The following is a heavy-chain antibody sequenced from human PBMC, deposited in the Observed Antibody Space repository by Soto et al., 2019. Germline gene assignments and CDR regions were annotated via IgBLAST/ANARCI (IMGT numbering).Heavy chain of an antibody. CDR1: GGSISSGGYY. J-gene: IGHJ5*02. CDR2: IYYSGST. CDR3: ARDSGITMVRWFDP. D-gene: IGHD3-10*01. Sequence: QVQLQESGPGLVKPSQTLSLTCTVSGGSISSGGYYWSWIRQHPGKGLEWIGYIYYSGSTYYNPSLKSRVTISVDTSKHQFSLKLSSVTAADTAVYYCARDSGITMVRWFDPWGQGTLVTVSS. V-gene: IGHV4-31*03.